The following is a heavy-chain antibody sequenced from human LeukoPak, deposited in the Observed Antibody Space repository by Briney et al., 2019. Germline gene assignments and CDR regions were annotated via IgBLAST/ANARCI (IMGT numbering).Heavy chain of an antibody. D-gene: IGHD5-18*01. CDR3: AASTKHTATVDY. CDR1: GFTFSSYS. V-gene: IGHV3-21*01. Sequence: PGRSLRLSCAASGFTFSSYSMNWVRQAPGKGLEWVSSIGSSSSYIYYADSVKGRFTISRDNAKNSLHLQMNSLRAEDTAVYYCAASTKHTATVDYWGRGTLVTVSS. CDR2: IGSSSSYI. J-gene: IGHJ4*02.